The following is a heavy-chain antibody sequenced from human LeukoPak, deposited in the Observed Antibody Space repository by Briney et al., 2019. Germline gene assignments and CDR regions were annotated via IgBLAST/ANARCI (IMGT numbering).Heavy chain of an antibody. Sequence: SETLSLTCTVSGASISSYYWSWIRQPPGKGLEWIGYIYYSGSTNYNPSLKSRVPFSVDTSKNQFSLKLISVTAADTAVYYCARVKGVVTAILDYWGQGTLVTVSS. CDR2: IYYSGST. CDR3: ARVKGVVTAILDY. CDR1: GASISSYY. D-gene: IGHD2-21*02. V-gene: IGHV4-59*01. J-gene: IGHJ4*02.